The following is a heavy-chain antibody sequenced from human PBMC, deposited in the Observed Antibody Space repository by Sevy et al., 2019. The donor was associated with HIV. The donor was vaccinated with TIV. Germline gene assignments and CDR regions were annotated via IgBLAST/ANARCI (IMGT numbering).Heavy chain of an antibody. CDR1: GFTFSSYS. D-gene: IGHD4-4*01. V-gene: IGHV3-48*01. CDR2: ISSSSSTI. J-gene: IGHJ6*02. Sequence: GGSLRLSCAASGFTFSSYSMNWVRQAPGKGLKWVSYISSSSSTIYYADSVKGRFTISRANAKNSLYLQMNSLRAEDTAVYYCARDLGITVTHYYYYGMDVWGQWTTVTVSS. CDR3: ARDLGITVTHYYYYGMDV.